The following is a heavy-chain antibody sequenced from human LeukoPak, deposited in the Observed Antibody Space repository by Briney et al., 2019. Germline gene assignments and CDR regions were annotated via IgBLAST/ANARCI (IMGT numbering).Heavy chain of an antibody. J-gene: IGHJ3*02. V-gene: IGHV1-8*03. CDR3: ARDPGYCTGGRCSRDAFDI. D-gene: IGHD2-15*01. Sequence: ASVKVSCKASGYTFASYDINWVRQATGQGLEWMGWMNPNSGNTGYAQKFQGRVIITRNTSISTAYMEVSSLRSEDTAVYYCARDPGYCTGGRCSRDAFDIWGQGTTVTVSS. CDR1: GYTFASYD. CDR2: MNPNSGNT.